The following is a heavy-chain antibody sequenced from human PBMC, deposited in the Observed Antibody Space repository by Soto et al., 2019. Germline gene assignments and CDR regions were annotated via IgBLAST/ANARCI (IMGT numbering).Heavy chain of an antibody. CDR3: ARGGGYYDFWSGYLYYFDY. J-gene: IGHJ4*02. D-gene: IGHD3-3*01. V-gene: IGHV4-39*01. CDR2: IYYSGST. CDR1: GGSISSSSYY. Sequence: PSETLSLTCTVSGGSISSSSYYWGWIRQPPGKGLEWIGSIYYSGSTYYNPSLKSRVTISVDTSKNQFSLKLSSVTAADTAVYYCARGGGYYDFWSGYLYYFDYWGQGTLVTVSS.